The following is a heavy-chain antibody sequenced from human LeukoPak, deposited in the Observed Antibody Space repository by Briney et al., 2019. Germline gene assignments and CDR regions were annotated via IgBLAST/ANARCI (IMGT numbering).Heavy chain of an antibody. Sequence: GASVKVSCKASGYTFTSYGISWVRQAPGQGLEWMGGIIPIFGTANYAQKFQGRVTITTDESTSTAYMELNSLRSEDTAVYYCARDAGNLAPRSIYYYYYYMDVWGKGTTVTVSS. CDR1: GYTFTSYG. CDR2: IIPIFGTA. CDR3: ARDAGNLAPRSIYYYYYYMDV. V-gene: IGHV1-69*05. J-gene: IGHJ6*03. D-gene: IGHD3-10*01.